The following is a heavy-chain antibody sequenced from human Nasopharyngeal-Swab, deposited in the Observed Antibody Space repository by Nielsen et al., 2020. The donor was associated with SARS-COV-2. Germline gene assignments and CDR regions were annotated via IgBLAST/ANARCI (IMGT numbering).Heavy chain of an antibody. CDR1: GFTFSSYA. CDR2: ISYDGSNK. J-gene: IGHJ4*02. Sequence: SLKISCAASGFTFSSYAMHWVRQAPGKGLEWVAVISYDGSNKYYADSVKGRFTISRDNSKNTLYLQMNSLRAEDTAVYYCARGPPKTYYFDYWGQGTLVTVS. CDR3: ARGPPKTYYFDY. V-gene: IGHV3-30-3*01.